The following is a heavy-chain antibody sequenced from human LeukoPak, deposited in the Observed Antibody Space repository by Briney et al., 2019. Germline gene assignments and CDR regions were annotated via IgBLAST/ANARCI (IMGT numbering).Heavy chain of an antibody. Sequence: GGSLRLSCAASGFTFSSYTMNWVRQAPGKGLEWVSALSGSGGSTNYADSVKGRFTISRDNSKNALYLQMNSLRAEDTAVYYCAKAGRYCSGGNCYLFDYWGQGTLVTVSS. J-gene: IGHJ4*02. CDR1: GFTFSSYT. D-gene: IGHD2-15*01. CDR3: AKAGRYCSGGNCYLFDY. CDR2: LSGSGGST. V-gene: IGHV3-23*01.